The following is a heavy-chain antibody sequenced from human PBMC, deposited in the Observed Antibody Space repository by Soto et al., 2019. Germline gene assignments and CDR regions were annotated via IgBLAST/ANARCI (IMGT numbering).Heavy chain of an antibody. CDR3: ARYASSPRVRGVIGYYYYGMDV. CDR2: IYYSGST. Sequence: SETLSLTCTVSGGSISSSSYYWGWIRQPPGKGLEWIGSIYYSGSTYYNPSLKSRVTISVDTSKNQFSLKLSSVTAADTAVYCCARYASSPRVRGVIGYYYYGMDVWGQGTTVTVSS. D-gene: IGHD3-10*01. J-gene: IGHJ6*02. CDR1: GGSISSSSYY. V-gene: IGHV4-39*01.